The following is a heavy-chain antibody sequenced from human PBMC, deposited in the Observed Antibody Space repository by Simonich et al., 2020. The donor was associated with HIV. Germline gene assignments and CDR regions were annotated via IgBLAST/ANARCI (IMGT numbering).Heavy chain of an antibody. V-gene: IGHV4-34*01. J-gene: IGHJ1*01. CDR1: GGSFSGYY. Sequence: QVQLQQWGAGLLKPSETLSLTCAVYGGSFSGYYWSWIRQPPGKGLEWIGEINQRGSTNYNPSLKSRVTISVDTSKNQFSLKLSSVTAADTAVYYCARLTASGLGEYFQHWGQGTLVTVSS. D-gene: IGHD1-26*01. CDR2: INQRGST. CDR3: ARLTASGLGEYFQH.